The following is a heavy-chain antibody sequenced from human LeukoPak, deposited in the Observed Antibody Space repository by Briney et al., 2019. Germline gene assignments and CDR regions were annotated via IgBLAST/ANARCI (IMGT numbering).Heavy chain of an antibody. CDR3: ARDLFCTNGVCYGNWFDP. D-gene: IGHD2-8*01. CDR2: ISAYNGNT. V-gene: IGHV1-18*01. CDR1: GYTFTSYG. Sequence: ASVKVSCKASGYTFTSYGISWVRQAPGQGLEWMGWISAYNGNTNYAQKLQGRVTMTTDTSTSTACMELRSLRSDDTAVYYCARDLFCTNGVCYGNWFDPWGQGTLVTVSS. J-gene: IGHJ5*02.